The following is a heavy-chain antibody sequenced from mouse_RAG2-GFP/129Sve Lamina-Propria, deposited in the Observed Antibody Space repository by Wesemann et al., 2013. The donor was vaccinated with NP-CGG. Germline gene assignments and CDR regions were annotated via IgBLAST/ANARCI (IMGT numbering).Heavy chain of an antibody. Sequence: AELVKPGASVKLSCKASGYTFTSYWMHWVKQRPGRGLEWIGMIHPNSGSTNYNEKFKSKATLTVDKSSSTAYMQLSSLTSEDSAVYYCARGTTVGYFDVWGTGTTVTVSS. J-gene: IGHJ1*03. CDR1: GYTFTSYW. D-gene: IGHD1-1*01. V-gene: IGHV1-62-3*01. CDR2: IHPNSGST. CDR3: ARGTTVGYFDV.